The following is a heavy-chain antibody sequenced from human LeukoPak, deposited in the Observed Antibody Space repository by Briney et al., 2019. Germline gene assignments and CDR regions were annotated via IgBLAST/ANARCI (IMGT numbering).Heavy chain of an antibody. J-gene: IGHJ5*02. V-gene: IGHV1-69*13. D-gene: IGHD2-2*01. Sequence: ASVKVSCKASGGTFSSYAISWVRQAPGQGLEWMGGIIPIFGTANYAQKFQGRVTITADESTSTAYMELSSLRSEDTAVYYCARDLCSSTSCYEVFDPWGQGTLVTVSS. CDR1: GGTFSSYA. CDR3: ARDLCSSTSCYEVFDP. CDR2: IIPIFGTA.